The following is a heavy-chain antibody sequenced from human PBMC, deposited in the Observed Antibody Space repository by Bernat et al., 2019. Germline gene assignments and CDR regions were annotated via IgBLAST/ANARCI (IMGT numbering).Heavy chain of an antibody. D-gene: IGHD3-3*01. V-gene: IGHV5-10-1*03. CDR3: ARLSDDFWSGYYHFDP. J-gene: IGHJ5*02. CDR1: GYSFTSYW. CDR2: IDPSDSYT. Sequence: EVQLVQSGAEVKKPGESLRISCKGSGYSFTSYWISWVRQMPGKGLEWMGRIDPSDSYTNYSPSFQGHVTIAADKSISTAYLQWSSLKASDTAMYYCARLSDDFWSGYYHFDPWGQGTLVTVSS.